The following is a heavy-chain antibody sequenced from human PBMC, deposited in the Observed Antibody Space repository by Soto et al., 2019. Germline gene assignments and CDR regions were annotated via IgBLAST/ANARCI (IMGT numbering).Heavy chain of an antibody. V-gene: IGHV4-59*08. D-gene: IGHD6-6*01. CDR3: ARLSSSPLGWFDP. J-gene: IGHJ5*02. CDR1: GGSISSYY. Sequence: SKTLSLTCTVSGGSISSYYWSWIRQPPGKGLEWIGYIYYSGSTNYNPSLKSRVTISVDTSKNQFSLKLSSVTAADTAVYYCARLSSSPLGWFDPWGQGTLVTVSS. CDR2: IYYSGST.